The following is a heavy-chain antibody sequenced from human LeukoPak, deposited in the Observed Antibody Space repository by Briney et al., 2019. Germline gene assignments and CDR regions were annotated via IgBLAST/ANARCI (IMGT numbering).Heavy chain of an antibody. CDR2: ISSSSSYI. D-gene: IGHD3-10*01. J-gene: IGHJ4*02. Sequence: PGGSLRLSCAASGFTFSSYWMSWVRQAPGKGLEWVSSISSSSSYIYYADSVKGRFTISRDNAKNSLYLQMNSLRAEDTAVYYCAVDGSGSYYFDYWGQGTLVTVSS. V-gene: IGHV3-21*01. CDR1: GFTFSSYW. CDR3: AVDGSGSYYFDY.